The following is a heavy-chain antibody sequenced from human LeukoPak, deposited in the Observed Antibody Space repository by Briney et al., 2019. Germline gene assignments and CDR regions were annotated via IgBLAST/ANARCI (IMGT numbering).Heavy chain of an antibody. CDR2: IYFSGST. J-gene: IGHJ5*02. V-gene: IGHV4-59*08. CDR1: GGSISSYS. CDR3: ARHEGSSWYRGFDP. Sequence: SGTLSLTCTVSGGSISSYSWDWIRQPPGKGLEWIGHIYFSGSTTYNPSLKSRVTMSVDTSKNQFSLKLSSVTAADTAVYYCARHEGSSWYRGFDPWGQGTLVTVSS. D-gene: IGHD6-13*01.